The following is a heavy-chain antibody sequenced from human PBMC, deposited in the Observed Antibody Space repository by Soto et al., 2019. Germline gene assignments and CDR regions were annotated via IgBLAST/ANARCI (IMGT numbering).Heavy chain of an antibody. CDR1: GYTFTSYG. V-gene: IGHV1-18*04. CDR3: ARVEDFSSTSCYIVGVGYYYYGMDV. J-gene: IGHJ6*02. CDR2: ISAYNGNT. D-gene: IGHD2-2*02. Sequence: ASVKVSCKASGYTFTSYGISWVRQAPGQGLEWMGWISAYNGNTNYAQKLQGRVTMTTDTSTSTTYMELRSLRSDDTAVDYCARVEDFSSTSCYIVGVGYYYYGMDVWR.